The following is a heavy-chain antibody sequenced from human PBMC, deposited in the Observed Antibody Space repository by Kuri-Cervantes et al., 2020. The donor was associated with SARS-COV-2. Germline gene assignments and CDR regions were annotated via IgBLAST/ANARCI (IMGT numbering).Heavy chain of an antibody. CDR3: ARHKGYGDSANRVWFDP. CDR2: IYYSGST. J-gene: IGHJ5*02. D-gene: IGHD4-17*01. CDR1: GGSIRSYY. V-gene: IGHV4-59*01. Sequence: SETLSLTCTVSGGSIRSYYWSWIRQPPGKGLEWIGYIYYSGSTNYNPSLKSRVTISVDTSKNQFSLKLSSVTAADTAVYYCARHKGYGDSANRVWFDPWGQGTLVTVSS.